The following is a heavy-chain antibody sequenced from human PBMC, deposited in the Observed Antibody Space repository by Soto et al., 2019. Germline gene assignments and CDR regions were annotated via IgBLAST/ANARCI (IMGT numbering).Heavy chain of an antibody. J-gene: IGHJ4*02. CDR3: ARVEEATLTYFFDY. Sequence: PSLKVSCKASGGTFSSYAISWVRQAPGQGLEWMGGIIPIFGTANYAQKFQGRVTITADESTSTAYMELSSLRSEDTAVYYCARVEEATLTYFFDYWGQGTLVTVSS. V-gene: IGHV1-69*13. CDR1: GGTFSSYA. CDR2: IIPIFGTA. D-gene: IGHD1-26*01.